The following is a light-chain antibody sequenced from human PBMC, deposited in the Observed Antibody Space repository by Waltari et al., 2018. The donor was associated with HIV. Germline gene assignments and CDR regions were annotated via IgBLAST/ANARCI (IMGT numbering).Light chain of an antibody. CDR1: NIGSKN. Sequence: SYELTQPLSVSVALGQTARIICGGNNIGSKNVHWYQQKPGQAPVLVMYRDTNRPSGIPGRFSGSNSDNTATLTISRAQAGDEADYYCQVWDSSTVVFGGGTMLTVL. V-gene: IGLV3-9*01. CDR2: RDT. J-gene: IGLJ2*01. CDR3: QVWDSSTVV.